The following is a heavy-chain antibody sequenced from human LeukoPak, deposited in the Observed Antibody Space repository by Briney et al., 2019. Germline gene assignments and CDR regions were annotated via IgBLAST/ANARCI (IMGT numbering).Heavy chain of an antibody. CDR1: GFTFSNAW. Sequence: PGGSLRLSCAASGFTFSNAWMSWVRQAPGRGLEGVGRIKSKTDGGTTDYAAPVKGRFTISRDDSKNTLYLQMNSLKTEDTAVYYCTTETEVYDYVWGSYRYPRHWGQGTLVTVSS. CDR2: IKSKTDGGTT. CDR3: TTETEVYDYVWGSYRYPRH. V-gene: IGHV3-15*01. D-gene: IGHD3-16*02. J-gene: IGHJ4*02.